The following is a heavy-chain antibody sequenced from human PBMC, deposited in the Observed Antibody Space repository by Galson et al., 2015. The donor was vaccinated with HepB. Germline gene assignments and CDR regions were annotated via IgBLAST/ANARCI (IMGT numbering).Heavy chain of an antibody. Sequence: SCKASGYTFTSYGISWVRQAPGQGLEWMGWISAYNGNTNYAQKHQGRVTMTTDTSTSTAYMELRSLRSDDTAVYYCARGWDYGSGTTLDYYYMDVWGKGTTVTVSS. CDR2: ISAYNGNT. CDR3: ARGWDYGSGTTLDYYYMDV. J-gene: IGHJ6*03. V-gene: IGHV1-18*01. CDR1: GYTFTSYG. D-gene: IGHD3-10*01.